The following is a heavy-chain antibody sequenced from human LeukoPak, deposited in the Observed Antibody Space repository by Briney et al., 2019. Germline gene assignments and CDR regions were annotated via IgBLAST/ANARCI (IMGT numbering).Heavy chain of an antibody. J-gene: IGHJ4*02. V-gene: IGHV4-39*01. CDR1: GGSISTSSYY. CDR2: ICGSENT. CDR3: ARPTTFHFDY. Sequence: SETLSLTCTVSGGSISTSSYYWLWIRQPPGKGRVWFWNICGSENTYYNPSLKIHVNISVDTYKTQFSLKLSSVTDADAAVYYCARPTTFHFDYWGQGTLVTVSS. D-gene: IGHD3-16*01.